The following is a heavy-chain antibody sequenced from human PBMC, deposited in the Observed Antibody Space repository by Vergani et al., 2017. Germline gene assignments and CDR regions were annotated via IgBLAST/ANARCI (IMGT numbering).Heavy chain of an antibody. D-gene: IGHD4-11*01. Sequence: QVQLVQSGAEVKKPGSSVKVSCKASGGTFSSYAISWVRQAPGQGLEWMGRIIPIFGTANYAQKFQERVTITRDMSTSTAYMELSSLRSEDTAVYYCAGGRRIYSNYFYYYYMDVWGKXP. J-gene: IGHJ6*03. V-gene: IGHV1-69*05. CDR2: IIPIFGTA. CDR1: GGTFSSYA. CDR3: AGGRRIYSNYFYYYYMDV.